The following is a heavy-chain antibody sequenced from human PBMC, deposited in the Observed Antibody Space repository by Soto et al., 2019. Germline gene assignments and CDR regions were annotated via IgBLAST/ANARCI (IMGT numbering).Heavy chain of an antibody. D-gene: IGHD6-13*01. J-gene: IGHJ6*02. CDR3: ARLAVYSSSWYYYYYGMDV. V-gene: IGHV5-51*01. CDR2: IYPGDSDT. Sequence: GESLKISCKGSGYSFTSYWIGWVRQMPGKGLEWMGIIYPGDSDTRYSPSFQGQVTISADKSISTAYLRWSSLKASDTAMYYCARLAVYSSSWYYYYYGMDVWGQGTTVTVSS. CDR1: GYSFTSYW.